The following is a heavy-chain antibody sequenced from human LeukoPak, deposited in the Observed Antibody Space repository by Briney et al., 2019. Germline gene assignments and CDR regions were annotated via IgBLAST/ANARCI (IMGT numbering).Heavy chain of an antibody. CDR1: GGSISSYY. CDR2: IYYSGSP. V-gene: IGHV4-59*08. D-gene: IGHD2-15*01. Sequence: SETLSLTCTVSGGSISSYYWSWIRQPPGKGLERHGHIYYSGSPNYNPSLKSRVTISVDTSKNQFSLKLSSVTAADTAVYYCARHDAEYCSGGSCYSGNWFDPWGQGTPVTVSS. J-gene: IGHJ5*02. CDR3: ARHDAEYCSGGSCYSGNWFDP.